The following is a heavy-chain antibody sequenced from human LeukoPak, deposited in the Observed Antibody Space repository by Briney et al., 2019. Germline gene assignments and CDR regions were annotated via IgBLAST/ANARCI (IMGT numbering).Heavy chain of an antibody. J-gene: IGHJ3*02. Sequence: PGGSLRLSCAASGFTFSSYEMNWVRQAPGKGLEWVSYISSSGSIIYYADSVKGRFTISRDNAKNSLYLQMNSLRAEDTAVYYCARASTMTGGAFDIWGQGTMVTVSS. CDR1: GFTFSSYE. CDR3: ARASTMTGGAFDI. CDR2: ISSSGSII. V-gene: IGHV3-48*03. D-gene: IGHD3-22*01.